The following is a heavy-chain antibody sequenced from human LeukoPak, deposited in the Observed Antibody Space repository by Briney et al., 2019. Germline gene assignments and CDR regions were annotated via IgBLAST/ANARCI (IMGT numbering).Heavy chain of an antibody. CDR1: GYSISSGYY. J-gene: IGHJ4*01. Sequence: SETLSLTCTVSGYSISSGYYWGWIRQPPGEGLEWIGSIYHSGSTYYNPSLKSRVTISVDTSKNQFSLKLSSVTAADTAVYYCARDGYDYEAPVDYWGPGPLVTVSS. V-gene: IGHV4-38-2*02. CDR2: IYHSGST. D-gene: IGHD5-12*01. CDR3: ARDGYDYEAPVDY.